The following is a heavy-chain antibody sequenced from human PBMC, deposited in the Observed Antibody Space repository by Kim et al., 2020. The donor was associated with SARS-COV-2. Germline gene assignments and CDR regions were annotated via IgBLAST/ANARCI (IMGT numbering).Heavy chain of an antibody. J-gene: IGHJ4*02. CDR1: GGSISSSSYY. Sequence: SETLSLTCTVSGGSISSSSYYWGWIRQPPGKGLEWIGSIYYSGSTYYNPSLKSRVTISVDTSKNQFSLKLSSVTAADTAVYYCARGLGVTDPLDYWGQGTLVTVSS. D-gene: IGHD3-16*01. CDR2: IYYSGST. CDR3: ARGLGVTDPLDY. V-gene: IGHV4-39*07.